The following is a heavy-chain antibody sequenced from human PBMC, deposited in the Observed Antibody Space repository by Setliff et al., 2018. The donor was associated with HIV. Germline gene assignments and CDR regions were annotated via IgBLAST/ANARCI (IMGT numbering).Heavy chain of an antibody. D-gene: IGHD3-10*01. CDR1: GGSISSFY. J-gene: IGHJ6*02. CDR2: IYYSGST. Sequence: PSETLSLTCTVSGGSISSFYWTWIRQPPGKGLEWIGYIYYSGSTNYNPSLKSRVTISVDTSKNQFSLKLRSVTAADTAVYYCARVRGRYYYHYAMDVWGQGTTVTVSS. CDR3: ARVRGRYYYHYAMDV. V-gene: IGHV4-59*12.